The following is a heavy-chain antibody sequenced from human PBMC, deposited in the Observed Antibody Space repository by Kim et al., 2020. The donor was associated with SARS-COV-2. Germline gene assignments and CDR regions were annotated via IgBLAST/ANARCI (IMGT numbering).Heavy chain of an antibody. CDR3: ARDQSGSGSYWGYYGMDV. Sequence: ASVKVSCKASGGTFSSYAISWVRQAPGQGLEWMGGIIPIFGTANYAQKFQGRVTITADESTSTAYMELSSLRSEDTAVYYCARDQSGSGSYWGYYGMDVWGQGTTVTVSS. V-gene: IGHV1-69*13. J-gene: IGHJ6*02. CDR1: GGTFSSYA. D-gene: IGHD3-10*01. CDR2: IIPIFGTA.